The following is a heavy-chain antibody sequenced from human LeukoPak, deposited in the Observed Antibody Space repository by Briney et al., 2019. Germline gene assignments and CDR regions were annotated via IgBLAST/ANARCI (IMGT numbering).Heavy chain of an antibody. CDR2: INPNSGGT. Sequence: ASVKVSCKASGYSFTGHYMHWVRQAPGQGLEWMGWINPNSGGTQGRVTMTRDTSISTAYMELSRLRSDDTAVYYCARDAAMVDWGQGTLVTVSS. CDR3: ARDAAMVD. D-gene: IGHD5-18*01. V-gene: IGHV1-2*02. J-gene: IGHJ4*02. CDR1: GYSFTGHY.